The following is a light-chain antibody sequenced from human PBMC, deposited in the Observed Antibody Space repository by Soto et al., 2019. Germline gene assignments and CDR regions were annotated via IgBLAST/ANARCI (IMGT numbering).Light chain of an antibody. CDR1: QSIGSN. CDR2: AAS. Sequence: EIVMTQSPATLSVSPGERATLSCRTSQSIGSNLGWYQQKPGQAPRLLIYAASTRATGIPARFSGSGSGTEFTLTISSLKSEDSAVYYCQQYNNWSLITFGQGTRLEIK. V-gene: IGKV3-15*01. J-gene: IGKJ5*01. CDR3: QQYNNWSLIT.